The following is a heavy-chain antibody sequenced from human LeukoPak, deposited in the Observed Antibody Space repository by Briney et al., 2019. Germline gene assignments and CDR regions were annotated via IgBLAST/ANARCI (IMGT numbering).Heavy chain of an antibody. Sequence: ETSETLCLTCAVYGGSFSGYYWSWIRQPPGKGLEWIGEINRSGSTNYNPSVKSRVTISVDTSKNQFSLKLSSVTAADTAVYYCARGLHYVWGSYRSHYFDYWGQGTLVTVSS. J-gene: IGHJ4*02. CDR2: INRSGST. V-gene: IGHV4-34*01. CDR1: GGSFSGYY. CDR3: ARGLHYVWGSYRSHYFDY. D-gene: IGHD3-16*02.